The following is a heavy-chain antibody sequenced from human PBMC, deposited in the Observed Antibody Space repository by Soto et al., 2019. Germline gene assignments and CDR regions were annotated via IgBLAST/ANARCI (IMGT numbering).Heavy chain of an antibody. J-gene: IGHJ4*02. V-gene: IGHV5-10-1*01. D-gene: IGHD3-22*01. CDR2: IDTGDSNT. CDR3: ARLVSSGYYYNY. CDR1: GYIFSGYW. Sequence: PGESLKISCKGSGYIFSGYWITWVRQKPGKGREWMGRIDTGDSNTDYSPAFQGRVTTSTGMTTSTAYLQWSSLKAADTAMVYCARLVSSGYYYNYWGQGTLVTVSS.